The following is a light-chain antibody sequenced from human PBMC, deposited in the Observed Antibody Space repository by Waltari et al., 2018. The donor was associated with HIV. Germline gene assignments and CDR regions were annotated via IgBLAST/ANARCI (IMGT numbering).Light chain of an antibody. J-gene: IGLJ3*02. Sequence: QSALTQPASVSGSPGQSITISCTGTSSDVGRYKYVSWYQQHPGKAPKLIVYEVSNRPSGVSNRFSGSKSVNTASLTISGLQAEDEADYYCSSYTGSSTLWVFGGGTKLTVL. CDR2: EVS. V-gene: IGLV2-14*01. CDR1: SSDVGRYKY. CDR3: SSYTGSSTLWV.